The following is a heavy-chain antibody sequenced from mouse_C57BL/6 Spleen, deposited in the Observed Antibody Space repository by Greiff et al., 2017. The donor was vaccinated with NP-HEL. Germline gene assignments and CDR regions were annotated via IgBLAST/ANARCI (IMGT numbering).Heavy chain of an antibody. D-gene: IGHD3-2*02. CDR3: SRAPDSSGYAWFAY. J-gene: IGHJ3*01. CDR2: ISYDGSN. CDR1: GYSITSGYY. V-gene: IGHV3-6*01. Sequence: EVKLQESGPGLVKPSQSLSLTCSVTGYSITSGYYWNWIRQFPGNKLEWMGYISYDGSNNYNPSLKNRISITRDTSKNQFFLKLNSVTTEDTATYYCSRAPDSSGYAWFAYWGQGTLVTVSA.